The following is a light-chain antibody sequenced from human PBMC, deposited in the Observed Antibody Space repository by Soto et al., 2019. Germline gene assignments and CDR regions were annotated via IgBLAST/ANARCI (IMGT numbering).Light chain of an antibody. CDR3: SSYTSSSTLYV. CDR1: SSDVGGYNY. J-gene: IGLJ1*01. CDR2: GVS. V-gene: IGLV2-14*01. Sequence: QSVLTQPASVSGSPGQSITISCTGTSSDVGGYNYVSWYQQHPGKAPKLMIYGVSNRPSGVSNRFSGSKSGNTASLTISGLQAEDEADYYCSSYTSSSTLYVFGTGTEV.